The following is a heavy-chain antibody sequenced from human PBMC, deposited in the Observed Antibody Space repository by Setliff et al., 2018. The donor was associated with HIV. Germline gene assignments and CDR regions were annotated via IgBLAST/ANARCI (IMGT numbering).Heavy chain of an antibody. D-gene: IGHD3-10*01. CDR3: ARGALLAVFDFDH. J-gene: IGHJ4*02. V-gene: IGHV1-2*07. CDR1: GYTFTDYY. Sequence: ASVMVSCKASGYTFTDYYIQWVRQAPGQGLEWMGWINAHSGDTNYAGEGQGRISITRDTSANTAYMELSSLRSDDTAVYFCARGALLAVFDFDHWGQGTQVTVSS. CDR2: INAHSGDT.